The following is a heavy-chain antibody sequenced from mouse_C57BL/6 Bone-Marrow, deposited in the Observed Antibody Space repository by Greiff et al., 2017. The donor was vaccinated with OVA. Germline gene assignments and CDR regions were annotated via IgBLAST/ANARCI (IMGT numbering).Heavy chain of an antibody. CDR3: ARPWFAY. V-gene: IGHV5-9*01. J-gene: IGHJ3*01. CDR2: ISGGGGNT. CDR1: GFTFSSYT. Sequence: EVQLVESGGGLVKPGGSLKLSCAASGFTFSSYTMSWVRQTPEKRLEWVATISGGGGNTYYPDSVKGRFTISRDNAKNTLYLHMSSLRSEDTALYYCARPWFAYWGQGTLVTVSA.